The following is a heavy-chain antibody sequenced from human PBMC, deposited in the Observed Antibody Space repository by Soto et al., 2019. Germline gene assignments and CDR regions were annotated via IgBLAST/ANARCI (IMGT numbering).Heavy chain of an antibody. Sequence: EVQLVESGGGLVQPGGSLRLSCAASGFTFSDHYMEWVRQAPGKGLEWVGRIRKKANSDNTEYAASEKGRFTISRDDSRNSLYRQMNSLKPEDTAVFYCARYSGSYTRGLDYWGQGTPVIVSS. J-gene: IGHJ4*02. V-gene: IGHV3-72*01. CDR3: ARYSGSYTRGLDY. D-gene: IGHD1-26*01. CDR2: IRKKANSDNT. CDR1: GFTFSDHY.